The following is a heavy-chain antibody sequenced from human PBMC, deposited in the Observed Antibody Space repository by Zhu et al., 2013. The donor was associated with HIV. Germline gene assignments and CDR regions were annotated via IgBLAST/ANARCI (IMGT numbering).Heavy chain of an antibody. CDR3: ARDREYSSGWYGEQYYYYGMDV. V-gene: IGHV1-18*01. D-gene: IGHD6-19*01. CDR1: GYTFTSYG. Sequence: QVQLVQSGAEVKKPGASVKVSCKASGYTFTSYGISWVRQAPGQGLEWMGWISAYNGNTNYAQKLQGRVTMTTDTSTSTAYMELRSLRSDDTAVYYCARDREYSSGWYGEQYYYYGMDVWGQGTTVTVSS. CDR2: ISAYNGNT. J-gene: IGHJ6*02.